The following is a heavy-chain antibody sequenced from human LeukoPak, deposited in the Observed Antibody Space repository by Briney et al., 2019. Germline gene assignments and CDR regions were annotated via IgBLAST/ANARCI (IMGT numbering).Heavy chain of an antibody. Sequence: PSETLSLTCAGYGGSFSGYYWSWLRHRPGKGLKWNGEINHSGTTNYNPSLKRQVTISIATSKTQFSLNLSSVTAADTAAYSYSRVRDGDCSTASCFDAFAIWGQGTMVTASS. D-gene: IGHD2-2*01. J-gene: IGHJ3*02. V-gene: IGHV4-34*01. CDR2: INHSGTT. CDR3: SRVRDGDCSTASCFDAFAI. CDR1: GGSFSGYY.